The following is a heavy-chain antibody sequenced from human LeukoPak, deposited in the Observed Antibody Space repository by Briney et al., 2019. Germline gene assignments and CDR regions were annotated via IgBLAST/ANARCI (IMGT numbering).Heavy chain of an antibody. D-gene: IGHD5-18*01. CDR1: GFTFSSYA. Sequence: GGSLRLSCAASGFTFSSYAMSWVRQAPGKGLEWVSVIYSGGSTYYADSVKGRFTISRDNSKNTLYLQMNSLRAEDTAVYYCARDVSYGWYYFDYWGQGTLVTVSS. CDR2: IYSGGST. CDR3: ARDVSYGWYYFDY. V-gene: IGHV3-53*01. J-gene: IGHJ4*02.